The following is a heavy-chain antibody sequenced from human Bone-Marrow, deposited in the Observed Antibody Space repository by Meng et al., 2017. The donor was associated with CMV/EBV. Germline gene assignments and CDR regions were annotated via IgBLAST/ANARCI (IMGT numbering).Heavy chain of an antibody. CDR3: ESGIGELWYKG. CDR1: GGSISSYY. D-gene: IGHD3-10*01. J-gene: IGHJ4*02. CDR2: IFYTGGT. V-gene: IGHV4-59*01. Sequence: SETLSLTCTVSGGSISSYYWSWIRQPPGKGLEWIGYIFYTGGTNYNPSLKSRVTISVDTSKKQFSLKLTSVTAADTAVYYCESGIGELWYKGWGQGTLVTVSS.